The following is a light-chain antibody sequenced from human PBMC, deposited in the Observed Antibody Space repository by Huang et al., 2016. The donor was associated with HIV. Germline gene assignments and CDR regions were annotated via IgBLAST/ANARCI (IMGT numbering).Light chain of an antibody. V-gene: IGKV4-1*01. J-gene: IGKJ4*01. CDR3: QQYYHIPLT. Sequence: DIVMTQSPDSLTISLGERATFNCRSSLSLFFSSNKLGYLAWYQKQPGQPPKLVISWAAARESGVPDRLSCSGSETHFTLTINSLQSEDGAVYYCQQYYHIPLTFGGGTKVEI. CDR2: WAA. CDR1: LSLFFSSNKLGY.